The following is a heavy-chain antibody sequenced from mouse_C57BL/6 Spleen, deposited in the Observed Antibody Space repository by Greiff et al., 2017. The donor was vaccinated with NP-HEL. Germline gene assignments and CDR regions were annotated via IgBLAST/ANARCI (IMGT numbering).Heavy chain of an antibody. J-gene: IGHJ2*01. Sequence: VNLVESGAELVKPGASVKLSCKASGYTFTSYWMHWVKQRPGQGLEWIGMIHPNSGSTNYNEKFKSKATLTVDKSSSTAYMQLSSLTSEDSAVYYCASVYYDYGVDYWGQGTTLTVSS. CDR2: IHPNSGST. V-gene: IGHV1-64*01. CDR3: ASVYYDYGVDY. D-gene: IGHD2-4*01. CDR1: GYTFTSYW.